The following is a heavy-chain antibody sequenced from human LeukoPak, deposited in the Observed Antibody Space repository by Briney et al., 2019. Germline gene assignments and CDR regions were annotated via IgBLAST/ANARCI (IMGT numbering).Heavy chain of an antibody. D-gene: IGHD5-12*01. CDR3: ARVSLYSGSDWGVGFDY. V-gene: IGHV4-59*01. CDR2: IYYSGST. CDR1: GGSISSYY. Sequence: SETLSLTCTVSGGSISSYYWSWIRQPPGKGLEWNGYIYYSGSTNYNPSLKSRVTISVDTSKNQFSLKLSSVTAADTAVYYCARVSLYSGSDWGVGFDYWGQGTLVTVSS. J-gene: IGHJ4*02.